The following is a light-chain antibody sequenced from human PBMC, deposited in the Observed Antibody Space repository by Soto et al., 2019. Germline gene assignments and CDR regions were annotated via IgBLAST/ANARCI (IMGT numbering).Light chain of an antibody. Sequence: QSALTQPASVSGSPRQSNTISCTGTSSDIGGYNYVSWYQQYPGKAPKLIIFGVSDRPSGVSNRFSGSKSGTTASLTISGLQAEDEADYYCSSYKTSSTVVVFGGGTKLTVL. CDR1: SSDIGGYNY. V-gene: IGLV2-14*01. J-gene: IGLJ2*01. CDR2: GVS. CDR3: SSYKTSSTVVV.